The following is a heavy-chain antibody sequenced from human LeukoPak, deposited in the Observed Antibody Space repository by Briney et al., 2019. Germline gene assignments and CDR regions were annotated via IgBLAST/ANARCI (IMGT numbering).Heavy chain of an antibody. CDR1: GGTFSSYA. D-gene: IGHD2-8*01. CDR3: AREDSWGYCTNGVCYEAWFDP. CDR2: ISAYNGNT. J-gene: IGHJ5*02. Sequence: GASVKVSCKASGGTFSSYAISWVRQAPGQGLEWMGWISAYNGNTNYAQKLQGRVTMTTDTSTSTAYMELRSLRSDDTAVYYCAREDSWGYCTNGVCYEAWFDPWGQGTLVTVSS. V-gene: IGHV1-18*01.